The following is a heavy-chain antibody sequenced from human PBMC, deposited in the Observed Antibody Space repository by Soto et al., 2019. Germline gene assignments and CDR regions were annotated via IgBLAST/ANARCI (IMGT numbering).Heavy chain of an antibody. D-gene: IGHD5-18*01. V-gene: IGHV1-3*01. CDR1: GYTFTSYA. Sequence: ASVKVSCKASGYTFTSYAMHWVRQAPGQRLEWMGWINAGNGNTKYSQKFQGRVTITRDTSASTAYMELSSLRSEDTAVYYCARDGGYSYGYGYYYYYMDVWGQGTTVTVSS. CDR3: ARDGGYSYGYGYYYYYMDV. J-gene: IGHJ6*03. CDR2: INAGNGNT.